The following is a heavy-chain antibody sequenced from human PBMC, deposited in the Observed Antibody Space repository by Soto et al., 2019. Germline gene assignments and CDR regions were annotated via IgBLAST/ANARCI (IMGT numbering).Heavy chain of an antibody. CDR3: ARGWGYFDSSGFPYLYAMDV. J-gene: IGHJ6*02. D-gene: IGHD3-22*01. CDR2: IKEDGSEK. V-gene: IGHV3-7*01. CDR1: GFTFSTYW. Sequence: EVQLVGSGGGLVQPGGSLRLSCAASGFTFSTYWMSWVRQAQGKGLEWVANIKEDGSEKYYVDSVEGRFTISRDNAKNFLYLQMTSLRAEDTALYYCARGWGYFDSSGFPYLYAMDVWGQGTTVTVSS.